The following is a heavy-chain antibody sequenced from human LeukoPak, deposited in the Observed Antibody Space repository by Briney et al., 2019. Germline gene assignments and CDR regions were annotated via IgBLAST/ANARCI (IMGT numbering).Heavy chain of an antibody. Sequence: GASVKVSCKASGYVFTSHYIHWMRQAPGHGLEWMGMINPSGGSTSYAQKFQGRVTMTRDTSTSTVCLELSSLRSEDTAVYYCARAYSTSSPFDYWGQGTLVTVSS. CDR3: ARAYSTSSPFDY. CDR2: INPSGGST. J-gene: IGHJ4*02. CDR1: GYVFTSHY. D-gene: IGHD6-6*01. V-gene: IGHV1-46*01.